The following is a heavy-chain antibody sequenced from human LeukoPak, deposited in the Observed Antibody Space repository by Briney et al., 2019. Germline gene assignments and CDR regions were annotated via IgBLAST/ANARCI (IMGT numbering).Heavy chain of an antibody. J-gene: IGHJ5*02. CDR3: AKPQYYYDSSGYYGFGWFDP. Sequence: GGSLRLSCAASGFTFSSYAMSWVRQAPGKGLEWVSAISGSGGSTYYADSVKGRFTISRDNSKNTLYLQMNSLRAEDTAVYYCAKPQYYYDSSGYYGFGWFDPWGQGTLVTVSS. CDR1: GFTFSSYA. D-gene: IGHD3-22*01. V-gene: IGHV3-23*01. CDR2: ISGSGGST.